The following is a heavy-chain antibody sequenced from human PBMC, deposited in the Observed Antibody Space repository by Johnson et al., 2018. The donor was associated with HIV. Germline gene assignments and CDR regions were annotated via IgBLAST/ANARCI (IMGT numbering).Heavy chain of an antibody. J-gene: IGHJ3*02. CDR3: ARVSLAYSYGYDAFDI. CDR2: IYSGDNT. CDR1: GFTVSSNY. D-gene: IGHD5-18*01. Sequence: VRLVESGGGLVQPGGSLRLSCAASGFTVSSNYMSWVRQAPGKGLEWVSLIYSGDNTKYADSVKGRFTISRDNSKNTLFLQMNSLRPEDTAVYYCARVSLAYSYGYDAFDIWGQGTMVTVSS. V-gene: IGHV3-66*02.